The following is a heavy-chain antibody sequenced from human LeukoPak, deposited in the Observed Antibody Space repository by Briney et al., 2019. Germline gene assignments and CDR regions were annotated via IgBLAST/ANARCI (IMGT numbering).Heavy chain of an antibody. CDR1: GGSISSYY. V-gene: IGHV4-59*01. Sequence: PPEALSLTCTVSGGSISSYYWSWIRQPPGKGLEWIGYIYYSGSTNYNPSLKSRVTISVDTSKDQFSLKLSSVTAADTAVYYCARKTYYYGSGSYYIAWFDPWGQGTLVTVSS. J-gene: IGHJ5*02. CDR3: ARKTYYYGSGSYYIAWFDP. CDR2: IYYSGST. D-gene: IGHD3-10*01.